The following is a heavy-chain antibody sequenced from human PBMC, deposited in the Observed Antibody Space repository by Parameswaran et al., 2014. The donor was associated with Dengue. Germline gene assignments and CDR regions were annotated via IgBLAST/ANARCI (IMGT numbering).Heavy chain of an antibody. CDR3: TRLRGDDSSDYRDFDY. D-gene: IGHD3-22*01. CDR2: IRSKANNNAT. CDR1: GFTFSGSA. V-gene: IGHV3-73*01. J-gene: IGHJ4*02. Sequence: GSLRLSCVASGFTFSGSAMHWVRQASGKGLEWVGRIRSKANNNATAYGVSVKGRFTISRDDSKNTAYLQMSSLKTEDTAVYYCTRLRGDDSSDYRDFDYWGQGTLVTVSS.